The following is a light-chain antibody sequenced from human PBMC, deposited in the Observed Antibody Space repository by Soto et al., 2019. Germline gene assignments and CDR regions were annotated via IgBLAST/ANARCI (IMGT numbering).Light chain of an antibody. CDR2: SNN. Sequence: QPVLTQPPSASGTPGQRVTISCSGSSSNIGSNTVNWYQQLPGTAPKLLIYSNNQRPSGVPDRFSDSKSGTSASLAISGLQSEDEGDYYCAAWDDSLNCWEFGGGTKVNVL. CDR3: AAWDDSLNCWE. CDR1: SSNIGSNT. V-gene: IGLV1-44*01. J-gene: IGLJ3*02.